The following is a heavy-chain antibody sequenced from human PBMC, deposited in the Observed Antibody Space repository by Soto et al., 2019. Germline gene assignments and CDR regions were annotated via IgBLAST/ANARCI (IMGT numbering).Heavy chain of an antibody. V-gene: IGHV4-31*03. J-gene: IGHJ4*02. D-gene: IGHD4-17*01. CDR2: IYYSGSN. CDR1: GGSISSGAHY. Sequence: QVQLQESGPGLVKPSQTLSLTCTVSGGSISSGAHYWSWIRQLPGKGLEWIGNIYYSGSNYYNPSLKSRVTISVDTSNNQFSLNLSSVTAADTAIYYCARDRYGVPRGDYFDSWGQGMLVTVSS. CDR3: ARDRYGVPRGDYFDS.